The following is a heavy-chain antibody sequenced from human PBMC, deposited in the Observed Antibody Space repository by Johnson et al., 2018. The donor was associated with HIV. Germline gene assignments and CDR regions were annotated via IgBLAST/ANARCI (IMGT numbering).Heavy chain of an antibody. Sequence: MQLVESGGGLVQPGGSLRLSCAASGFTFSSYAMSWVRQAPRKGLEWVSVIYSGGSTYYADSVKGRFTISRDNSKNTLYLQMNSLRAEDTALYYCARGDNAAAGDAFDIWGQGTMVTVSS. D-gene: IGHD6-13*01. CDR2: IYSGGST. V-gene: IGHV3-66*01. J-gene: IGHJ3*02. CDR3: ARGDNAAAGDAFDI. CDR1: GFTFSSYA.